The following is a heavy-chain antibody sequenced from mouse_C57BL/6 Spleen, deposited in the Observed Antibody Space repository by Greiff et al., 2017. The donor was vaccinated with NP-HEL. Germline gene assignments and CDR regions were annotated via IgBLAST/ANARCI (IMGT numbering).Heavy chain of an antibody. J-gene: IGHJ4*01. V-gene: IGHV1-26*01. CDR3: ALGYSLAMDY. CDR1: GYTFTDYY. Sequence: EVQLQQSGPELVKPGASVKISCKASGYTFTDYYMNWVKQSHGKSLEWIGDINPNNGGTSYNQKFKGKATLTVDKSSSTAYMELRSLTSEDSAVYYCALGYSLAMDYWGQGTSVTVSS. CDR2: INPNNGGT. D-gene: IGHD2-3*01.